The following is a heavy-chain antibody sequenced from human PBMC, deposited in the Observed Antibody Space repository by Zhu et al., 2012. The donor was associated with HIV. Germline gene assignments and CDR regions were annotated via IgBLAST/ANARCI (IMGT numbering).Heavy chain of an antibody. CDR2: IYHSGST. CDR1: GYSISSGYY. J-gene: IGHJ4*02. CDR3: ARQIRGYSGYDARN. D-gene: IGHD5-12*01. V-gene: IGHV4-38-2*01. Sequence: QVQLQESGPGLVKPSETLSLTCAVSGYSISSGYYWGWIRQPPGKGLEWIGSIYHSGSTYYNPSLKSRVTISVDTSKNQFSLKLSSVTAADTAVYYCARQIRGYSGYDARNWGQGTLVTVSS.